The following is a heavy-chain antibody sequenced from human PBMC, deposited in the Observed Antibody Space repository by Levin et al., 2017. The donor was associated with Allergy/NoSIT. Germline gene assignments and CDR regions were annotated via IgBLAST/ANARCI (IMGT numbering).Heavy chain of an antibody. CDR1: GFTFSSYA. Sequence: SGGSLRLSCAASGFTFSSYAMSWVRQAPGKGLEWVSAISGSGGSTYYADSVKGRFTISRDNSKNTLYLQMNSLRAEDTAVYYCEKVRAMARGYYYYGMDVWGQGTTVTVSS. CDR3: EKVRAMARGYYYYGMDV. J-gene: IGHJ6*02. D-gene: IGHD3-10*01. CDR2: ISGSGGST. V-gene: IGHV3-23*01.